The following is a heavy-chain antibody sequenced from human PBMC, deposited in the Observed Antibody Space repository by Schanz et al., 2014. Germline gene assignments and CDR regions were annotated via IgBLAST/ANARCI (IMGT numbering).Heavy chain of an antibody. CDR1: GYTFTSYD. Sequence: QVQLIQSGAEVKKPGASVKVSCTASGYTFTSYDINWVRQAPGQGLEWMGRIVPIAGITNYAQRFQGRVTITADKSSDTAYMELSSLRSEDTAIYYCARGNTIFGVVILGWLDPWGQGTLVTVSS. D-gene: IGHD3-3*01. J-gene: IGHJ5*02. CDR2: IVPIAGIT. V-gene: IGHV1-69*09. CDR3: ARGNTIFGVVILGWLDP.